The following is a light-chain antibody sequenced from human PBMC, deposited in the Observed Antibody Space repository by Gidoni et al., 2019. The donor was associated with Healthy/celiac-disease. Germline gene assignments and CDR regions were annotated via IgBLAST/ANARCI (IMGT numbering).Light chain of an antibody. CDR3: LQDVKTQLT. CDR2: SGS. CDR1: QGLLHSNGYNY. Sequence: DIVMTQSPLSLPVTPGRPASIHCRSSQGLLHSNGYNYLDWYLQKPGQSPQLLIYSGSNRASGVPDRFSGSGSGTDFTLKISRVEAEDVGVYYCLQDVKTQLTFGRGTKVEIK. V-gene: IGKV2-28*01. J-gene: IGKJ4*01.